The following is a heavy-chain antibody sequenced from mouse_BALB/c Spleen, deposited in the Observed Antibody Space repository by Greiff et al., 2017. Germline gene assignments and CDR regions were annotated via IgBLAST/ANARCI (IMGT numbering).Heavy chain of an antibody. J-gene: IGHJ2*01. CDR2: INPSSGYT. V-gene: IGHV1-4*01. CDR1: GYTFTSYT. CDR3: ASQTFSPYYFDY. Sequence: VQLQQSGAELARPGASVKMSCKASGYTFTSYTMHWVKQRPGQGLEWIGYINPSSGYTNYNQKFKDKAILTVDKSSSTAYMQLSSLTSEDSAVYYCASQTFSPYYFDYWGQGTTLTVSS.